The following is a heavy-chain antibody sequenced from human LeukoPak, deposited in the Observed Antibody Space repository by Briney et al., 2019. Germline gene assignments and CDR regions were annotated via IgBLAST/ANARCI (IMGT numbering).Heavy chain of an antibody. CDR2: ISSTGSTK. CDR3: AKDIGSSFLYFDY. CDR1: GFTFSIYE. J-gene: IGHJ4*02. D-gene: IGHD1-26*01. Sequence: PGGSLRLSCAASGFTFSIYEMYWVRQVPGKGLEWVSYISSTGSTKYYADSVKGRFTISRDNAKNSLYLQMNSLRAEDMALYYCAKDIGSSFLYFDYWGQGTLVTVSS. V-gene: IGHV3-48*03.